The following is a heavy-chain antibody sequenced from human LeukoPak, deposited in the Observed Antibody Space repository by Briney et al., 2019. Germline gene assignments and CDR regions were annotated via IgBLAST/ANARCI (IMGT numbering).Heavy chain of an antibody. V-gene: IGHV7-4-1*02. CDR1: GYTFTSYA. J-gene: IGHJ6*03. CDR2: INTNTGKP. CDR3: AVGYCSGGSCYRDYYYYMDV. Sequence: ASVKVSCKASGYTFTSYAMNWVRQAPGQGLEWMGWINTNTGKPTYAQDFTGRFVFSLDTSVSTAYLQISSLKAEDTAVYYCAVGYCSGGSCYRDYYYYMDVWGKGTTVTVSS. D-gene: IGHD2-15*01.